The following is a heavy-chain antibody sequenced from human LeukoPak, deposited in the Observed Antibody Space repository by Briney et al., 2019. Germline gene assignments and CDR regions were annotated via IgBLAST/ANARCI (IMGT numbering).Heavy chain of an antibody. CDR1: GFKFSSYS. J-gene: IGHJ6*03. V-gene: IGHV3-30*03. D-gene: IGHD1-26*01. CDR2: ISYDGSNK. CDR3: ARSSSGSGGYYMDV. Sequence: PGGSLRLSCAASGFKFSSYSMKWVRQAPGKGLEWVTAISYDGSNKYYADSVKGRFTISRDNSKNTLYVQMNSLRAEDTAVYYCARSSSGSGGYYMDVWGKGTTVTVSS.